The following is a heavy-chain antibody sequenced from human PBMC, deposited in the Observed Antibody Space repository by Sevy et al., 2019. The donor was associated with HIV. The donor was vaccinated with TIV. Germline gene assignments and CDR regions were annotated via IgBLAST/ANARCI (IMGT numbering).Heavy chain of an antibody. CDR1: GFTFSSYS. Sequence: GGSLRLSCAASGFTFSSYSMNWVRQAPGKGLERVSYISSSSSTIYYADSVKGRFTISRDNAKNSLYLQMNSLRDEDTAVYYCARSGYYDFWSGYYPYYYYYYGMDVWGQGTTVTVSS. CDR2: ISSSSSTI. CDR3: ARSGYYDFWSGYYPYYYYYYGMDV. V-gene: IGHV3-48*02. D-gene: IGHD3-3*01. J-gene: IGHJ6*02.